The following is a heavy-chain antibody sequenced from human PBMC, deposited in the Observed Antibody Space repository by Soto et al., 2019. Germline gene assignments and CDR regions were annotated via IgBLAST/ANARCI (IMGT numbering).Heavy chain of an antibody. J-gene: IGHJ4*02. Sequence: SETLSLTCTVSGGSISSGDYYWSWIRQPPGKGLEWIGYIYYSGGTYYNPSLKSRVTISVDTSKNQFSLKLSSVTAADTAVYYCARDNEMATITRFDYWGQGTLVTVSS. V-gene: IGHV4-30-4*01. CDR1: GGSISSGDYY. D-gene: IGHD5-12*01. CDR3: ARDNEMATITRFDY. CDR2: IYYSGGT.